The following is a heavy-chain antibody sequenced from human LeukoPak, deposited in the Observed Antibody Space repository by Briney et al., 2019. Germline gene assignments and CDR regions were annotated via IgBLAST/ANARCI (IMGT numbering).Heavy chain of an antibody. J-gene: IGHJ3*02. Sequence: ASVKVSCKVSGYTLTELSMHWVRQAPGKGLEWMGGFDPEDGETIYAQKFQGRVTMTEDTSTDTAYMELSSLRSEDTAVYYCANSQNRGYYDSSGYYAFDIWGQGTMVTVSS. CDR3: ANSQNRGYYDSSGYYAFDI. D-gene: IGHD3-22*01. V-gene: IGHV1-24*01. CDR1: GYTLTELS. CDR2: FDPEDGET.